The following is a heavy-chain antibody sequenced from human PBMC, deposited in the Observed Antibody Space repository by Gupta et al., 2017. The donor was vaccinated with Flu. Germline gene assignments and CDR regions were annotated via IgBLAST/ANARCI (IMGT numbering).Heavy chain of an antibody. J-gene: IGHJ4*02. D-gene: IGHD3/OR15-3a*01. Sequence: VQLVESGGGLVRPGGSLKLSCAASGFDFSASAMHWVRQAPGKGLEWVGRIRTKSNSYATVYGASAKGRFIISRHDSKSTAYLQMNSLKVEDTAVYYCTNYGYDFSFWGQGTLVIVSS. CDR2: IRTKSNSYAT. CDR1: GFDFSASA. CDR3: TNYGYDFSF. V-gene: IGHV3-73*02.